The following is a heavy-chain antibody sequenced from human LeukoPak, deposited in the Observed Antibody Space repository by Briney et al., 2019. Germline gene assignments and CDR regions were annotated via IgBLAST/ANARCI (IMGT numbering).Heavy chain of an antibody. D-gene: IGHD6-19*01. CDR2: IKSKTDGGTT. J-gene: IGHJ4*02. CDR1: GFTFSNAW. Sequence: GGSLRLSCAASGFTFSNAWTSWVRQAPGKGLEWVGRIKSKTDGGTTNYAAPVEGRFTISRDDSKNTLILQMNSLKTEDTAVYYCTTGQNQGAAVAGTAGFDYWGQGNLVTVSS. CDR3: TTGQNQGAAVAGTAGFDY. V-gene: IGHV3-15*05.